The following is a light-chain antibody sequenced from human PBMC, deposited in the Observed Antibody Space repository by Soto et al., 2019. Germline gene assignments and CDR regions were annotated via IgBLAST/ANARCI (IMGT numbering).Light chain of an antibody. CDR2: EVS. V-gene: IGLV2-14*01. CDR1: SSDVGGFNY. CDR3: SSFTSSITYV. J-gene: IGLJ1*01. Sequence: QSVLTQPASVSGSPGQSITISCTGTSSDVGGFNYVSWYQQQPGRAPKLILYEVSNRPSGVAHRFTGSKSGNTASLTISGLQAEDEADHYCSSFTSSITYVFGTGTKVTVL.